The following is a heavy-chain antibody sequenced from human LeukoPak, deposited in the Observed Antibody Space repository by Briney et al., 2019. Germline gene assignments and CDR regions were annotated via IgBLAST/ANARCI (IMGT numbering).Heavy chain of an antibody. V-gene: IGHV3-30*18. CDR1: GFTFSSYA. J-gene: IGHJ4*02. Sequence: PGGSLRLSCAASGFTFSSYAMSWVRQAPGKGLEWVAVISYDGSDKYYADSVKGRFTISRDNSRNTLYLQMNSLRAEDTAVYYWAKDLLGIVANDYGGQGTLVTVSS. CDR2: ISYDGSDK. CDR3: AKDLLGIVANDY. D-gene: IGHD5-12*01.